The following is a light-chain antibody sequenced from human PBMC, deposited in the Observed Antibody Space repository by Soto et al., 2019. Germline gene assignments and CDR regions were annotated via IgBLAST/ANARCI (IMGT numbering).Light chain of an antibody. CDR3: LQHNSYPRT. V-gene: IGKV1-17*01. J-gene: IGKJ1*01. CDR2: AAS. CDR1: QNIGSW. Sequence: DIQMTQSPSTLSASVGDRVTITCRASQNIGSWLAWYQQKPGKVPKRLIYAASNLQSGVPSRFSGSGSGTEFTLTISSLQPEDVATYYCLQHNSYPRTLGQGTKVDIK.